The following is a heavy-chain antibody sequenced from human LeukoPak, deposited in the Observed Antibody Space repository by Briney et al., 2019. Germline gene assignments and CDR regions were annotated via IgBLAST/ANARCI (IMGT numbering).Heavy chain of an antibody. V-gene: IGHV3-21*01. CDR3: ARDWGRKYFDY. Sequence: GGSLRLSCAASGFTFDNFGINWVRQAPGKGLEWVSFISSRGDKIDYGDAVKGRFTISRDNAKNSLYLQVNGLRAEDTAVYYCARDWGRKYFDYWGQGTRVTLSS. D-gene: IGHD1-14*01. CDR2: ISSRGDKI. J-gene: IGHJ4*02. CDR1: GFTFDNFG.